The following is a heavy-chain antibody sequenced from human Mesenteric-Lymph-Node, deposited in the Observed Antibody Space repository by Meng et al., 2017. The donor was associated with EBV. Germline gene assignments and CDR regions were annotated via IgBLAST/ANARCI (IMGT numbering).Heavy chain of an antibody. V-gene: IGHV4-30-2*06. CDR1: GGSVNSGGYS. CDR3: AGGDYVNQFNY. D-gene: IGHD4-17*01. CDR2: VHHSGLT. J-gene: IGHJ4*02. Sequence: QLQLQESGSGLVKPSQTLSLTCTVSGGSVNSGGYSWSWIRQSPEKGLEWIGYVHHSGLTYYNPSLETRVIISLERSKNQFSLKLTSVTAADTAVYHCAGGDYVNQFNYWGQGTLVTVSS.